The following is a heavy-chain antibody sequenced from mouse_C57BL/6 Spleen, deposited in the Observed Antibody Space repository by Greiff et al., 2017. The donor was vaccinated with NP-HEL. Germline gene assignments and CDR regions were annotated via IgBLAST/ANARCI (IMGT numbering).Heavy chain of an antibody. J-gene: IGHJ4*01. CDR2: ISNGGGST. D-gene: IGHD1-1*01. Sequence: EVKLVESGGGLVQPGGSLKLSCAASGFTFSDYYMYWVRQTPEKRLEWVAYISNGGGSTYYPDTVKGRFTISRDNAKNTLYLQMSRLKSEDTAMYYCARTSTTVRAMDYWGQGTSVTVSS. CDR3: ARTSTTVRAMDY. V-gene: IGHV5-12*01. CDR1: GFTFSDYY.